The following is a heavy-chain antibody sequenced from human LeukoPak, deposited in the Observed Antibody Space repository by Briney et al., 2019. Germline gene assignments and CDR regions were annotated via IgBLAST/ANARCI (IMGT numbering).Heavy chain of an antibody. CDR3: ARLGSYVYMDV. J-gene: IGHJ6*03. Sequence: SETLSLTCAVYGGSFSGYYWSRIRQPPGKGLEWIGEINHSGSTNYNPSLKSRVTISVDTSKNQFSLKLSSVTAADTAVYYCARLGSYVYMDVWGKGTTVTISS. D-gene: IGHD3-16*01. CDR1: GGSFSGYY. V-gene: IGHV4-34*01. CDR2: INHSGST.